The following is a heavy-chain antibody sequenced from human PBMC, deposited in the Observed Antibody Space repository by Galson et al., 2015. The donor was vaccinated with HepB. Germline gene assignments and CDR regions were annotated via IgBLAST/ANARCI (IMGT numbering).Heavy chain of an antibody. CDR1: GFTLSNYW. CDR3: AREQAVVTGYPVDPFDF. D-gene: IGHD3-9*01. CDR2: IKEDGSER. V-gene: IGHV3-7*03. J-gene: IGHJ4*02. Sequence: SLRLSCAASGFTLSNYWMSWVRQAPGMRLEWVANIKEDGSERYSVDSVKGRFTISRDNAKKSLYLQMNSLRVGDTAVYYCAREQAVVTGYPVDPFDFWGQGTLVTVSS.